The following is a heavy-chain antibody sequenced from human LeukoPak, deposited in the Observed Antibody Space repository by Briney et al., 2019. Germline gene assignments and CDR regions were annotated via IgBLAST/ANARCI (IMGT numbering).Heavy chain of an antibody. J-gene: IGHJ4*02. CDR3: ARDGAYGDYGLSN. V-gene: IGHV3-33*01. CDR1: GFTFSSYG. D-gene: IGHD4-17*01. Sequence: GGSLRLSCAASGFTFSSYGMHWVRQAPGKGLEWVAVMWYDGSNKYYADSVKGRFTISRDNSKNTLYLQMNSLRAEDTAVYYCARDGAYGDYGLSNWGQGTLVTVSS. CDR2: MWYDGSNK.